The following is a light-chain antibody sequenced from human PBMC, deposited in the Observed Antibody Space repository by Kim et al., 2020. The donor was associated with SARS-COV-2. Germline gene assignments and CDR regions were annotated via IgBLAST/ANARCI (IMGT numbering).Light chain of an antibody. V-gene: IGLV9-49*01. CDR2: VGTGGIVG. J-gene: IGLJ1*01. CDR3: GADHGSGSSFAYV. Sequence: QPVLTQPPSASASLGASVTLTCTLSSGYSNYKVDWYQQRPGKGPRFVMRVGTGGIVGSKGDGIPDRFSVLGSGLNRYLTIKNIQEEDESDYHCGADHGSGSSFAYVFGTGTKVTVL. CDR1: SGYSNYK.